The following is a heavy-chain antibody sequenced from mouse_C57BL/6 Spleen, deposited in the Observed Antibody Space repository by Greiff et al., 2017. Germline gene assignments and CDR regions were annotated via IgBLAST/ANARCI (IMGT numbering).Heavy chain of an antibody. V-gene: IGHV5-17*01. D-gene: IGHD2-4*01. CDR3: ARNYDGAMDY. J-gene: IGHJ4*01. Sequence: EVKLVESGGGLVKPGGSLKLSCAASGFTFSDYGMHWVRQAPEKGLAWVAYISSGSSTIYYADTVKGRFTISRDNAKNTLFLQMTSLRSEDTAMYYCARNYDGAMDYWGQGTSVTVSS. CDR1: GFTFSDYG. CDR2: ISSGSSTI.